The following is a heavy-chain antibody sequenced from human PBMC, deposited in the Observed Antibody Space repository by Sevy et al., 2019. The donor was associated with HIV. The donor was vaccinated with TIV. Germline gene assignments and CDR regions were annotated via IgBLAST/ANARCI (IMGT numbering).Heavy chain of an antibody. CDR1: GFTFSTYW. J-gene: IGHJ3*02. CDR2: IKQDGSGK. Sequence: GGSLRLSCAASGFTFSTYWMNWVRQAPGKGLEWVANIKQDGSGKNYVESVKGRFTISRDNARNSLFLELNSLKVEDTGVYYCATDLFSSSSADVFDIWGQGTMVTVSS. CDR3: ATDLFSSSSADVFDI. D-gene: IGHD6-6*01. V-gene: IGHV3-7*01.